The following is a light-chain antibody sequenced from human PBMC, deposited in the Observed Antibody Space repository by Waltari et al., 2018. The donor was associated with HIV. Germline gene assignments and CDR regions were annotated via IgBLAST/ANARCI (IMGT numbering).Light chain of an antibody. CDR1: NSDIGTYAY. V-gene: IGLV2-8*01. Sequence: QSALTQPPSASGSPGQSVTLSCTGTNSDIGTYAYVSWYQQHPGKAPKLVISEVTNRPSGVSDRFSGSKSGNTAFLTVSGLQAEDEADYYCSSFANRDGFYVLFGGGTRLTVL. J-gene: IGLJ2*01. CDR2: EVT. CDR3: SSFANRDGFYVL.